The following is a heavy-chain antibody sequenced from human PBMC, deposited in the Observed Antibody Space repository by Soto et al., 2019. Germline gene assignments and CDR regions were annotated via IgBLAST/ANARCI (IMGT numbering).Heavy chain of an antibody. J-gene: IGHJ4*02. CDR2: IYWNDNE. Sequence: QITLKESGPTLVKPTQTLTLTCTFSGFSLTTQGVHVGWIRQRPGKALEWLALIYWNDNEVYSPSLKNRLTITKDTSKSQVVLKLATVDPVDTATYDCVYKYFGDYFFQFWGQVILVDVSS. V-gene: IGHV2-5*01. CDR1: GFSLTTQGVH. CDR3: VYKYFGDYFFQF. D-gene: IGHD4-17*01.